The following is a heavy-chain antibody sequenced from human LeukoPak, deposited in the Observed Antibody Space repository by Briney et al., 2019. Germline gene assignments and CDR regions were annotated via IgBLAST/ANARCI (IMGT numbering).Heavy chain of an antibody. D-gene: IGHD3-22*01. CDR2: IIPILGIA. CDR1: GGTFSSYT. Sequence: GASVKVSCKASGGTFSSYTISWVRQAPGQGLEWMGRIIPILGIANYAQKFQGRVTITADKSTSTAYMELSSLRSEDTAVYYCARDLHYDSSGYYYGADAFDIWGQGTMVTVSS. V-gene: IGHV1-69*04. CDR3: ARDLHYDSSGYYYGADAFDI. J-gene: IGHJ3*02.